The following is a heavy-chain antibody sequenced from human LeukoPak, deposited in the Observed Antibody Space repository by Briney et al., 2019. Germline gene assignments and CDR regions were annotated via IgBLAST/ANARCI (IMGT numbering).Heavy chain of an antibody. V-gene: IGHV3-30*18. CDR2: ISYDGSNK. D-gene: IGHD5-24*01. CDR3: AQEMATIDPPEDAFDI. CDR1: GFTFSSYG. Sequence: GGSLRLSCAASGFTFSSYGMHWVRQAPGKGLEWVAVISYDGSNKYYADSVKGRFTISRDNSKNTLYLQMNSLRAEDTAVYYCAQEMATIDPPEDAFDIWGQGTMVTVSS. J-gene: IGHJ3*02.